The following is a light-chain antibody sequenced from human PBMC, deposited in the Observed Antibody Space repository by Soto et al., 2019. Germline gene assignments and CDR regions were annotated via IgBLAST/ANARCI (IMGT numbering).Light chain of an antibody. J-gene: IGKJ4*01. CDR3: QQRSNWRVT. CDR1: QSVNIY. CDR2: DAS. Sequence: EIVLTQSPATLSLSPGERATLSCRASQSVNIYLAWYQQKPGQAPRLLIYDASNRATGIPARFSGSGSGTAFTLTISSLEPEDIEVYYCQQRSNWRVTFGGGTKVEIK. V-gene: IGKV3-11*01.